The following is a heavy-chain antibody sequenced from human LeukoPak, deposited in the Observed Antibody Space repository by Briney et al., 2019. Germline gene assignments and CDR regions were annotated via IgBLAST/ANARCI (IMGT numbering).Heavy chain of an antibody. CDR3: AKDGIAVAGISAWY. J-gene: IGHJ4*02. V-gene: IGHV3-23*01. CDR1: GFTFSSYA. Sequence: GGSLRLSCAASGFTFSSYAMTWVRQAPGKGLEWVSGISDSGGSTYYADSVKGRFTISGDNSKNTVYLQMNSLRAEDTAIYYCAKDGIAVAGISAWYWGQGTQVTVSS. CDR2: ISDSGGST. D-gene: IGHD6-19*01.